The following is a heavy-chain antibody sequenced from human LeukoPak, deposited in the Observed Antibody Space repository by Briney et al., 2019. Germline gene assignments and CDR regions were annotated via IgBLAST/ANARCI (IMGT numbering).Heavy chain of an antibody. V-gene: IGHV4-59*01. D-gene: IGHD1-26*01. CDR1: GGSISSYY. CDR3: ARDIDWFDP. Sequence: PPETLSLTCTVSGGSISSYYWSWIRQPPGKGLEWIGYIYYSGSTNYNPSLKSRVTISVDTSKNQFSLKLSSVTAADTAVYYCARDIDWFDPWGQGTLVTVSS. J-gene: IGHJ5*02. CDR2: IYYSGST.